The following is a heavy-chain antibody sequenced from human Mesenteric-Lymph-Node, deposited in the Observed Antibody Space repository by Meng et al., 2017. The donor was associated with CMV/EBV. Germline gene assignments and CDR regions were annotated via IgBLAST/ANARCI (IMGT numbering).Heavy chain of an antibody. CDR1: SSGSYY. D-gene: IGHD2-2*01. CDR2: IYHSGTT. V-gene: IGHV4-31*02. CDR3: ARAPRYCSSTSCHAYPDY. J-gene: IGHJ4*02. Sequence: SSGSYYWRWVRQHPGKGLEWIGYIYHSGTTYYHPSLKSRVSISVDTSKNQFSLKVNSVTAADTAVYYCARAPRYCSSTSCHAYPDYWGQGTLVTVSS.